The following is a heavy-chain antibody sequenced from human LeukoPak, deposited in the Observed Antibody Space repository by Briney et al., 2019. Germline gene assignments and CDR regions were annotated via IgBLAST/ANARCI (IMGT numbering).Heavy chain of an antibody. J-gene: IGHJ4*02. D-gene: IGHD3-22*01. CDR2: IYSGGST. CDR3: ARRLSNYYDSSGYHLGDY. CDR1: GFTVSSNY. V-gene: IGHV3-66*01. Sequence: GGSLRLSCAASGFTVSSNYMSWVRQAPGKGLEWVSVIYSGGSTYYADSVKGRFTISGDNSKNTLYLQMNSLRAEDTAVYYCARRLSNYYDSSGYHLGDYWGQGTLVTVSS.